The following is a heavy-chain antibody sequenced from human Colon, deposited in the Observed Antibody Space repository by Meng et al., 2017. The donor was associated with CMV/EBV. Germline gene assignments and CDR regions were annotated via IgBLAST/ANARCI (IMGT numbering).Heavy chain of an antibody. V-gene: IGHV1-18*01. Sequence: SGYSFSDYGIRWVRQAPGQGLEWLGWISAYYGSTHYAQKVQGRVTMTRDTSTSTAYMELRSLKPDDTAVYYCVREAEMASVVSLYFWGQGTMVTVSS. CDR2: ISAYYGST. CDR1: GYSFSDYG. J-gene: IGHJ3*01. CDR3: VREAEMASVVSLYF. D-gene: IGHD4-23*01.